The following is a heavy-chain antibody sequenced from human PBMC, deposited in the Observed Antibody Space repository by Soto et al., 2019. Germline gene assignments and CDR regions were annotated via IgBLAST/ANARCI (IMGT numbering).Heavy chain of an antibody. D-gene: IGHD2-15*01. CDR1: GTSLRSGGNY. Sequence: QVQLQVSGPGLVKPSQTLSLTCSVSGTSLRSGGNYWSWIRQHPVKGLEWIGQIYHSGTAYYNPSLQSGVTTPVDSSMSQFPLMLDSVTAADTAVYYCARARAQFGGHFDHWGRGILVTVSS. V-gene: IGHV4-31*03. J-gene: IGHJ4*02. CDR3: ARARAQFGGHFDH. CDR2: IYHSGTA.